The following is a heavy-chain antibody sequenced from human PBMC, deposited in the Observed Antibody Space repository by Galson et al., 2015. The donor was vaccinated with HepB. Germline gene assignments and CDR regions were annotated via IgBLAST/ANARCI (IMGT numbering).Heavy chain of an antibody. CDR3: ARGENYGDYRTPHTWRYGMDV. D-gene: IGHD4-17*01. J-gene: IGHJ6*02. CDR2: INPNSGGT. V-gene: IGHV1-2*04. Sequence: SVKVSCKASGYTFTGYYMHWVRQAPGQGLEWMGWINPNSGGTNYAQKFQGWVTMTRDTSISTAYMELSRLRSDDTAVYYCARGENYGDYRTPHTWRYGMDVWGQGTTVTVSS. CDR1: GYTFTGYY.